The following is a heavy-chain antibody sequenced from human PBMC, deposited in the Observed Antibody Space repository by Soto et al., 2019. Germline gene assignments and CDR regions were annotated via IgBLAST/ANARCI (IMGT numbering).Heavy chain of an antibody. V-gene: IGHV1-69*02. J-gene: IGHJ4*02. CDR3: ARARYCSSTSCSHFDY. CDR1: GGTFSSYT. CDR2: IIPIRGIA. D-gene: IGHD2-2*01. Sequence: QVQLVQSGAEVKKPGSSVKVSCKASGGTFSSYTISWVRQAPGQGLEWMGRIIPIRGIANYAQKFQGRVTITADKSTSTAYMELSSLRSEDTAVYYCARARYCSSTSCSHFDYWGQGTLVTVSS.